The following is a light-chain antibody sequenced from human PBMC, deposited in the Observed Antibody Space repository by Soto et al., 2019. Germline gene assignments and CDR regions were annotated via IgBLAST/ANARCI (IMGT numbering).Light chain of an antibody. CDR2: GAS. V-gene: IGKV3-20*01. CDR3: QQYGDSPLT. J-gene: IGKJ4*01. CDR1: QSVSSATY. Sequence: EIVLTQSPGTLSLSPGERATLSCRASQSVSSATYLAWYQQKPGQAPGLLIYGASSRAAGIPDRFSGSGSGTDFTLTISRLEPEDFAVYYCQQYGDSPLTFGGGTKVETK.